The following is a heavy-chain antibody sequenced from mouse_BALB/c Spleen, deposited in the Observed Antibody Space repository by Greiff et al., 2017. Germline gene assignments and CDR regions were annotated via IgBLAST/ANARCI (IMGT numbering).Heavy chain of an antibody. D-gene: IGHD1-2*01. CDR1: GYSITSDYA. CDR3: AREFITTATIAY. V-gene: IGHV3-2*02. J-gene: IGHJ3*01. CDR2: ISYSGST. Sequence: DVHLVESGPGLVKPSQSLSLTCTVTGYSITSDYAWNWIRQFPGNKLEWMGYISYSGSTSYNPSLKSRISITRDTSKNQFFLQLNSVTTEDTATYYCAREFITTATIAYWGQGTLVTVSA.